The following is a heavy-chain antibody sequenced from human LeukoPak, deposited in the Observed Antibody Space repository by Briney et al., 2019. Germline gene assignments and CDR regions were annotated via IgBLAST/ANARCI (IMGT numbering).Heavy chain of an antibody. CDR2: FNPENGNT. D-gene: IGHD6-13*01. Sequence: ASVKVSCKASGYSFVGYGITWVRQAPGQGLEWMGWFNPENGNTNYAQKVQGRVTMTADTSTSTSYMELRSLRSDDTAVYYCARDRRPGAAATVFPFDYWGQGTLVTVSS. J-gene: IGHJ4*02. CDR3: ARDRRPGAAATVFPFDY. V-gene: IGHV1-18*01. CDR1: GYSFVGYG.